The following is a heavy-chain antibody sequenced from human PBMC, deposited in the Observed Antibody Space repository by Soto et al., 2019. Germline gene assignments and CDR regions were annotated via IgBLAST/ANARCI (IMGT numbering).Heavy chain of an antibody. CDR1: GFSFTSYW. J-gene: IGHJ4*02. D-gene: IGHD3-10*01. Sequence: PGESLKISCKGSGFSFTSYWIAWVRQMPGKGLDWMGAIFPGDSDIRVSPSFQGQVTISADKSISTAYLQWSSLRASDSAVYYCARQGEGFYQRQSDYWGQGTLVTVSS. V-gene: IGHV5-51*01. CDR3: ARQGEGFYQRQSDY. CDR2: IFPGDSDI.